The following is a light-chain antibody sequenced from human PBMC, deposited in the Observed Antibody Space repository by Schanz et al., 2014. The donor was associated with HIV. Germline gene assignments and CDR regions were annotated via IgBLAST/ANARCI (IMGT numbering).Light chain of an antibody. V-gene: IGKV1-12*01. Sequence: DIQMTQSPSTLSASVGDRITITCRASQSISEWLAWYQQKPGKAPNLLIYAASTLQSGVPSRFSGSGSGTDFTLTISSLQPEDFATYYCQQADSFPPTFGGGTKVEI. J-gene: IGKJ4*01. CDR2: AAS. CDR3: QQADSFPPT. CDR1: QSISEW.